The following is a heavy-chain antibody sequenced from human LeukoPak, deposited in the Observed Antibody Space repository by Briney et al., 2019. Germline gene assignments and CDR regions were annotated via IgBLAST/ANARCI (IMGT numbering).Heavy chain of an antibody. CDR3: ARDRIAARWFDP. V-gene: IGHV3-48*03. CDR1: GFTFSSYE. D-gene: IGHD6-13*01. J-gene: IGHJ5*02. Sequence: GGSLRLSCAASGFTFSSYEMNWVRQAPGKGLEGVSYISSSGSTIYYADSVKGRFTISRDNAKNSLYLQMNSLRAEDTAVYYCARDRIAARWFDPWGQGTLVTVSS. CDR2: ISSSGSTI.